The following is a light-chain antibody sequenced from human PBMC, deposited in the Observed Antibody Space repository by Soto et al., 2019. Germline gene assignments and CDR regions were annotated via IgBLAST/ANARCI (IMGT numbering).Light chain of an antibody. CDR2: AAS. CDR3: QQRTNWPLTT. V-gene: IGKV1-9*01. Sequence: DIQLTQSPSFLSASVGDRVTITCRASQGISSYLAWYQQKPGKAPKLLIYAASTLQSGVPSRFSGSGSGTEFTLTIRSLEPEDFAIYYCQQRTNWPLTTFGHGTRLEIK. J-gene: IGKJ5*01. CDR1: QGISSY.